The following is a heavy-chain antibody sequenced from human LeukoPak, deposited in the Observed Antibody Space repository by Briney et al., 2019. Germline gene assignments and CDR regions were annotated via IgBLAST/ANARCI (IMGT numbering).Heavy chain of an antibody. V-gene: IGHV3-7*01. D-gene: IGHD6-13*01. CDR3: AREGYSSSWYNYYMDV. CDR2: IKQDGSEK. CDR1: GFTFSSYW. Sequence: GGSLRLSCAASGFTFSSYWMSWVRQAPGKGLEWVANIKQDGSEKYYVDSVKGRFTISRDNAKNSLYLQMNSLRAEDTAVYYCAREGYSSSWYNYYMDVWGKGTTVTVSS. J-gene: IGHJ6*03.